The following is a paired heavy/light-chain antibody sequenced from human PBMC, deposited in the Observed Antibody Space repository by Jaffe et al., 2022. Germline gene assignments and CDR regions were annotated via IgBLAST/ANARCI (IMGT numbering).Light chain of an antibody. CDR2: DVS. CDR1: SSDVGGYNY. Sequence: QSALTQPASVSGSPGQSITISCTGTSSDVGGYNYVSWYQQHPGKAPKLMIYDVSNRPSGVSNRFSGSKSGNTASLTISGLQAEDEADYYCSSYTSSSSDVVFGGGTKLTVL. CDR3: SSYTSSSSDVV. J-gene: IGLJ2*01. V-gene: IGLV2-14*03.
Heavy chain of an antibody. CDR1: GGTFSSYT. CDR3: ARELTGYYWVRGMGERQAGHDAFDI. Sequence: QVQLVQSGAEVKKPGSSVKVSCKASGGTFSSYTISWVRQAPGQGLEWMGRIIPILGIANYAQKFQGRVTITADKSTSTAYMELSSLRSEDTAVYYCARELTGYYWVRGMGERQAGHDAFDIWGQGTMVTVSS. CDR2: IIPILGIA. V-gene: IGHV1-69*08. D-gene: IGHD3-9*01. J-gene: IGHJ3*02.